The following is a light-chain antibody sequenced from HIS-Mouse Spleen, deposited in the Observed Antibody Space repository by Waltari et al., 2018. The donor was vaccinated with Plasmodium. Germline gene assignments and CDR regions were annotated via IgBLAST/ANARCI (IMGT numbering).Light chain of an antibody. CDR2: AAS. V-gene: IGKV1-8*01. Sequence: AIRMTQSPSSFSASTGDRVTITCRASQGISSYLAWYQQKPGKAPKLLIYAASTLQSGVPSRFSGSVSGTDVTLTISCLQSEDCATYYCQQYYSYPLTFGGGTKVEIK. J-gene: IGKJ4*01. CDR1: QGISSY. CDR3: QQYYSYPLT.